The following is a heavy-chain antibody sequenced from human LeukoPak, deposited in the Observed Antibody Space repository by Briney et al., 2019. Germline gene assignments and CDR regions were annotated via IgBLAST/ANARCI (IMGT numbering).Heavy chain of an antibody. CDR1: GGSISNYY. CDR2: IYYSGST. Sequence: PSETLSLTCTVSGGSISNYYWSWIRQPPGKGLEWIGYIYYSGSTNYNPSLKSRVTISVDTSKNQFSLRLSSVTAADTAVYYCARTFSESYYYYGMDVWGQGTTVTVSS. CDR3: ARTFSESYYYYGMDV. V-gene: IGHV4-59*01. D-gene: IGHD1-26*01. J-gene: IGHJ6*02.